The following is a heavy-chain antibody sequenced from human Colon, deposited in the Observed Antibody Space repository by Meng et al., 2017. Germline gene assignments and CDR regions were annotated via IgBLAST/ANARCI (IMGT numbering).Heavy chain of an antibody. Sequence: QMQLFQSGAEVRKPGASVKVSCRAPGYIFTDYFIHWIRQAPGQGFEWLGRINPNSGGTNFARKFQGRVAMTRDTSTTTTYMELNTLTSDDTAVYYCARGRCTTASCYRVDPWGQGTLVTVSS. J-gene: IGHJ5*02. CDR1: GYIFTDYF. CDR3: ARGRCTTASCYRVDP. CDR2: INPNSGGT. V-gene: IGHV1-2*06. D-gene: IGHD2-8*01.